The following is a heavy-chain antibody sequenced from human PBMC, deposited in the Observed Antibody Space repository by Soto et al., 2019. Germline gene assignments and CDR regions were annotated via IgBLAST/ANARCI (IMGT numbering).Heavy chain of an antibody. J-gene: IGHJ3*02. Sequence: PSETLSLTCTVSGGSISSGGYYWSWIRQHPGKGLEWIGYIYYSGSTYYNPSLKSRVTISVDTSKNQFSLKLSSVTAADTAVYYCARGSGSYNAFDIWGQGTMVTVS. V-gene: IGHV4-31*03. CDR1: GGSISSGGYY. D-gene: IGHD3-10*01. CDR2: IYYSGST. CDR3: ARGSGSYNAFDI.